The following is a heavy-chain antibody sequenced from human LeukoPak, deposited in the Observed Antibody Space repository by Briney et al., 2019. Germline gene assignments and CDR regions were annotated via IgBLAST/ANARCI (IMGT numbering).Heavy chain of an antibody. V-gene: IGHV1-2*02. CDR1: GYTFTGYY. D-gene: IGHD3-3*01. Sequence: ASVKVSCKASGYTFTGYYMHWVRQAPGQGLEWMGWINTNSGGTNYARKLQGRVTITRDTSISTAYMELSRLRSDDTAVYYCARSGTFADFWSGYPDYWGQGTLVTVSS. CDR2: INTNSGGT. CDR3: ARSGTFADFWSGYPDY. J-gene: IGHJ4*02.